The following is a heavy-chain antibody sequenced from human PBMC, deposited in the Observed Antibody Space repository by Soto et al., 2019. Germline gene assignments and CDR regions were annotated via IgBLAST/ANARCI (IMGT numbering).Heavy chain of an antibody. Sequence: PGGSLRLSCAASGFTFSSYGMHWVRQAPGKGLEWVAVISYDGSNKYYADSVKGRFTISRDNSKNTLYLQMNSLRAEDTAVYYCAKDLWVRAALLNWFDPWGQGTLVTVS. D-gene: IGHD6-6*01. J-gene: IGHJ5*02. V-gene: IGHV3-30*18. CDR1: GFTFSSYG. CDR2: ISYDGSNK. CDR3: AKDLWVRAALLNWFDP.